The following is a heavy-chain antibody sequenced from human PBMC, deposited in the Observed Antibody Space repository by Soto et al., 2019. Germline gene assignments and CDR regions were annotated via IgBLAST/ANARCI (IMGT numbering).Heavy chain of an antibody. V-gene: IGHV4-39*07. D-gene: IGHD4-17*01. Sequence: SDTLSLTGTVSGGSISSLCYYWGWIRQPPGKGLEWIGSIYYSGSTYYNPSLKSRVTISVDTSKNQFSLKLRSVTPADTAVYFCARDSGYGDPFDYWGQGTLVT. CDR1: GGSISSLCYY. CDR3: ARDSGYGDPFDY. CDR2: IYYSGST. J-gene: IGHJ4*02.